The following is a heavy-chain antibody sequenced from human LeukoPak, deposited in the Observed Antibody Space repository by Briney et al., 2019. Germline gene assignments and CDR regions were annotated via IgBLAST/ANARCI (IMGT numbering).Heavy chain of an antibody. D-gene: IGHD6-6*01. Sequence: TSETLSLTCTVSGGSISSYYWSWIWQPPGKGLEWVGYISYSGSTNYNPSLKSRFTITVDTSKNQFSLKLSSVTAADTAVYYCARGVKIEYSSSSRNWYFDLWGRGTLVTVSS. J-gene: IGHJ2*01. CDR1: GGSISSYY. V-gene: IGHV4-59*08. CDR2: ISYSGST. CDR3: ARGVKIEYSSSSRNWYFDL.